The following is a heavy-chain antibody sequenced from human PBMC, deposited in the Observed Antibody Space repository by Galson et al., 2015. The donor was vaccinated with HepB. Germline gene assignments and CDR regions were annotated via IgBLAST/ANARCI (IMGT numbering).Heavy chain of an antibody. Sequence: SVKVSCKASGYTFTSYGISWVRQAPGQGLEWMGWISAYNGNTNYAQKLQGRVTMTTDTSTSTAYMELRSLRSEDTAVYYCARDAPLLWFGEWTGWFDPWGQGTLVTVSS. CDR1: GYTFTSYG. J-gene: IGHJ5*02. CDR3: ARDAPLLWFGEWTGWFDP. V-gene: IGHV1-18*01. D-gene: IGHD3-10*01. CDR2: ISAYNGNT.